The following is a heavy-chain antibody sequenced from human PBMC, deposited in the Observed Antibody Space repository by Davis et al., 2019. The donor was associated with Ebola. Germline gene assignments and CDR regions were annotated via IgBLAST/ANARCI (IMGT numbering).Heavy chain of an antibody. CDR1: GGTFSSYA. J-gene: IGHJ4*02. V-gene: IGHV1-69*06. CDR3: ARDTAMGLEDY. D-gene: IGHD5-18*01. CDR2: IIPIFGTA. Sequence: SVKVSCKASGGTFSSYAISWVRQAPGQGLEWMGGIIPIFGTANYAQKFQGRVTMTEDTSTDTAYMELSSLRSDDTAVYYCARDTAMGLEDYWGQGTLVTVSS.